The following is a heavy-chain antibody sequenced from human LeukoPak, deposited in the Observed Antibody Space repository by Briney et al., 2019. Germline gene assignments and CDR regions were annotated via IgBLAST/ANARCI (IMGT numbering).Heavy chain of an antibody. CDR3: ARGQRTNNGPTRYQLLWAWFDP. D-gene: IGHD2-2*01. J-gene: IGHJ5*02. CDR1: GGSFSGYY. Sequence: SETLSLTCAVYGGSFSGYYWSWIRQPPGKGLEWIGEINHSGSTNYNPSLKSRVTISVDTSKNQFSLKLSSVTAADTAVYYCARGQRTNNGPTRYQLLWAWFDPWGHGTLVTVSS. CDR2: INHSGST. V-gene: IGHV4-34*01.